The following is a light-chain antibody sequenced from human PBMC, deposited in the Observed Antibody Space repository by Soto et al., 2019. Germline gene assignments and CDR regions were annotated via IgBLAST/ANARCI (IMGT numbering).Light chain of an antibody. CDR2: SNS. CDR3: AAWDDSLNGVV. Sequence: QSVLTQPPSASGTPGQRVTMSCSGSSSNIGSNTVNWYQQLPGTAPKLLIYSNSQRPSGVPDRFSGSRSGTSASLAISGLRSADEADYFCAAWDDSLNGVVFGGGTKLTVL. J-gene: IGLJ2*01. V-gene: IGLV1-44*01. CDR1: SSNIGSNT.